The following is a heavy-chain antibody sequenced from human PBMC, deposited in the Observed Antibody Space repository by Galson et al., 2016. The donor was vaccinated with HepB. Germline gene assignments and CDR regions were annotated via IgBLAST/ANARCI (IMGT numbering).Heavy chain of an antibody. CDR3: AASISRDFDY. CDR2: IFPGYSNT. CDR1: GYSFTSHW. V-gene: IGHV5-51*01. D-gene: IGHD2-2*02. J-gene: IGHJ4*02. Sequence: QSGAEVKKPGESLKISCQGSGYSFTSHWTGWVRQMPGKGLEWMGIIFPGYSNTRYSPSFQGQVTISADRSISTAYLQWSSLKASDTAIYYCAASISRDFDYWGQGTLVTVSS.